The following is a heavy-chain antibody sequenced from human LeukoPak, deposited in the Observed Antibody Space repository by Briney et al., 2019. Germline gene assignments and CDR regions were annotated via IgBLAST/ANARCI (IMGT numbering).Heavy chain of an antibody. V-gene: IGHV3-23*01. CDR2: VSGSGGYT. D-gene: IGHD3-22*01. CDR3: AKDISSGYSTLSDF. CDR1: GFTFSSYA. Sequence: PGGSLRLSCAASGFTFSSYAMTWVRKAPGKGLEWVSVVSGSGGYTYYADSVKGRFTISRDNSKNTLYLQMNSLRAEDTAVYYCAKDISSGYSTLSDFWGQGTLVTVSS. J-gene: IGHJ4*02.